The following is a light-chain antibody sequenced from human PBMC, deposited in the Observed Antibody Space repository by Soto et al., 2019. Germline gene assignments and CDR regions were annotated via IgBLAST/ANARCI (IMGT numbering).Light chain of an antibody. V-gene: IGLV2-14*01. Sequence: QSALTQPASGSGSAGQSITISFTGTSSDVGLYDYVSWYQQHPGKAPQLMIYAVSNRPSGVSNRFSASKSGNTASLCISGLQAEDEADYYCSSYTSDSSYVFGYGTKVTVL. CDR1: SSDVGLYDY. CDR3: SSYTSDSSYV. CDR2: AVS. J-gene: IGLJ1*01.